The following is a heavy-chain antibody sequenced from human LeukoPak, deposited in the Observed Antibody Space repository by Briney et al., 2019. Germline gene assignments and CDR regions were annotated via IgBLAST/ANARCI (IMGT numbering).Heavy chain of an antibody. Sequence: GRSLRLSCAASGFTFSSYGMHWVRQAPGKGLEWVSTITYSGGSTYYADSVKGRFTISRDNSKNTLYLQMNSLRAEDTAIYYCAKITMVRGVHDAFNIWGQGTMVTVSS. J-gene: IGHJ3*02. CDR3: AKITMVRGVHDAFNI. CDR1: GFTFSSYG. CDR2: ITYSGGST. V-gene: IGHV3-23*01. D-gene: IGHD3-10*01.